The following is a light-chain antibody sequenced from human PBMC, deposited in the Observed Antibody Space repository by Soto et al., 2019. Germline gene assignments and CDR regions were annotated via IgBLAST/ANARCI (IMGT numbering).Light chain of an antibody. CDR3: CSYAGSSIVV. CDR1: ISDVAGYNL. V-gene: IGLV2-23*01. CDR2: EGS. Sequence: QSALTQPRSVSGSPGQSVTISCTGTISDVAGYNLVSWYQQHPGKAPKLMIYEGSKRPSGVSNRFSGSKSGNTASLTISGLQAEDEADYYCCSYAGSSIVVFGGGTKLTVL. J-gene: IGLJ2*01.